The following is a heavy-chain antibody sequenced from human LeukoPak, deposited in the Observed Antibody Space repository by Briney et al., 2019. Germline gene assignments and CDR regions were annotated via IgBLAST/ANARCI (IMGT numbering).Heavy chain of an antibody. D-gene: IGHD3-10*01. J-gene: IGHJ4*02. Sequence: GASVKVSCKASGYTFTSYGISWVRQAPGQGLEWMGWISAYNGNTNYAQKLQGRVTMTTDTSTSTAYMELRSLRSDDTAVYYCARGLRRGRGVYYGSGSYYYFDYWGQGTLVTVSS. CDR2: ISAYNGNT. CDR1: GYTFTSYG. V-gene: IGHV1-18*01. CDR3: ARGLRRGRGVYYGSGSYYYFDY.